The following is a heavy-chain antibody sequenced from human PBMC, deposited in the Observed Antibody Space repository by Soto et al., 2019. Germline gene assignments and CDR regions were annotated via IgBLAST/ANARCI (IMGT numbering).Heavy chain of an antibody. J-gene: IGHJ1*01. D-gene: IGHD2-15*01. CDR2: INHSGST. CDR3: ARARAYGYCSGGSCYSGYFQH. CDR1: GGSFSGYY. Sequence: QVQLQQWGAGLLKPSETLSLTCAVYGGSFSGYYWSWIRQPPGKGLEWIGEINHSGSTNYNPSLKSRVTISVDTSKNQFSLKLSSVTAADTAVYYCARARAYGYCSGGSCYSGYFQHWGQGTLVTVSS. V-gene: IGHV4-34*01.